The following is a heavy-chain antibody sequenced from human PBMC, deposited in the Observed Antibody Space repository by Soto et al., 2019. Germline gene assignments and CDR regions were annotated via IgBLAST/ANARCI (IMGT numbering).Heavy chain of an antibody. CDR2: ISGSGGST. Sequence: PGGSLRLSCAASGFTFSSYAMSWVRQAPGKGLEWVSAISGSGGSTYYADSVKGRFTISRDNSKNTLYLQMNSLRAEDTVLYYCAKDPGAGTMITYYFDYWGQGTLVTVSS. J-gene: IGHJ4*02. CDR1: GFTFSSYA. V-gene: IGHV3-23*01. D-gene: IGHD3-22*01. CDR3: AKDPGAGTMITYYFDY.